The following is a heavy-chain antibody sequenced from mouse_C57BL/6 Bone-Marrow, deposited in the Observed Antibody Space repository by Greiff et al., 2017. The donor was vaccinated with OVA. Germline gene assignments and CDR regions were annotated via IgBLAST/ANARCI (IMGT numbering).Heavy chain of an antibody. CDR3: ARRGGGYAMDY. Sequence: VQLQQSGPELVKPGASVKISCKASGYSFTSYYIHWVKQRPGQGLEWIGWIYPGRGNTKYNEKFKGKATLTADTASSTAYMQLSGLSSEYSSVYYCARRGGGYAMDYWGQGTSVTVSS. V-gene: IGHV1-66*01. CDR1: GYSFTSYY. CDR2: IYPGRGNT. J-gene: IGHJ4*01.